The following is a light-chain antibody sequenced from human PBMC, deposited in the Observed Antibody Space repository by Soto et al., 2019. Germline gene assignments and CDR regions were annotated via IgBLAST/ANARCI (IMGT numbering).Light chain of an antibody. CDR2: DAS. CDR3: QQLNKYPVT. V-gene: IGKV1-9*01. CDR1: QDIGNY. J-gene: IGKJ5*01. Sequence: IPLTQSPSSLSASVGDRVTISCRASQDIGNYLAWYQQKPGEAPKLLIYDASTLQSGVPLRFGGSGSGTDFNLNISSLQPEDFATYYRQQLNKYPVTFGQGTRLEIK.